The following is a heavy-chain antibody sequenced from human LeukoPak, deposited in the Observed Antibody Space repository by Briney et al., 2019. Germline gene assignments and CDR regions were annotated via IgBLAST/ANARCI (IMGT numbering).Heavy chain of an antibody. V-gene: IGHV3-23*01. Sequence: GGSLRLSCAASGFTVSSNYMSWVRQAPGKGLQWVSSITSRGESTWYVDSVKGRFTITRDNSENTLYLQMHSLRAEDTAVYYCARDRPNYYGSDGHYYRRDGDHWGRGTLVSVSS. CDR1: GFTVSSNY. J-gene: IGHJ4*02. CDR2: ITSRGEST. D-gene: IGHD3-22*01. CDR3: ARDRPNYYGSDGHYYRRDGDH.